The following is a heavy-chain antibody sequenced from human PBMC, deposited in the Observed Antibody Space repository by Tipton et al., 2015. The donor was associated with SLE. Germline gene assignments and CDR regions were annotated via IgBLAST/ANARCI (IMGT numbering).Heavy chain of an antibody. D-gene: IGHD6-25*01. V-gene: IGHV4-34*01. CDR1: GESLSNYY. Sequence: TLSLTCAVYGESLSNYYWSWIRQPPGTGLEWIGEINHGGFTNYSPSLKGRVTISLDTSRNQFSLKLSSVTAADTAVYYCARHTPSGLYRYWGQGTLVTVSS. J-gene: IGHJ4*02. CDR3: ARHTPSGLYRY. CDR2: INHGGFT.